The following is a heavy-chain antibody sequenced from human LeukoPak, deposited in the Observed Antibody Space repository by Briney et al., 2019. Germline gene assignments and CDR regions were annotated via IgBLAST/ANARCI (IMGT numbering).Heavy chain of an antibody. Sequence: ASVNVSCKGSDYTFTSYGISWVRQAPGQGLEWMGWINPNSGGTNYAQKFQGRVTMTRDTSISTAYMELSRLRSDDTAVYYCARSQYYDFWSGYYTYYYYGMDVWGQGTTVTVSS. J-gene: IGHJ6*02. V-gene: IGHV1-2*02. CDR3: ARSQYYDFWSGYYTYYYYGMDV. CDR2: INPNSGGT. CDR1: DYTFTSYG. D-gene: IGHD3-3*01.